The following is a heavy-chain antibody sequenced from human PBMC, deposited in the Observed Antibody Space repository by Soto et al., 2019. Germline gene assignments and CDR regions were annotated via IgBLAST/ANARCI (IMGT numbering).Heavy chain of an antibody. J-gene: IGHJ4*02. CDR3: AYSFIGYGSPSTCYMWF. CDR2: ISGNGDST. V-gene: IGHV3-23*01. D-gene: IGHD2-2*02. CDR1: GFTFSSSA. Sequence: GGSLRLSCAASGFTFSSSAMSWVRQAPGKGLEWVSGISGNGDSTYYADSVKGRFTISRDNSKNTLDLRMNSLRAEDTAVYFCAYSFIGYGSPSTCYMWFWGQGTLGTVSS.